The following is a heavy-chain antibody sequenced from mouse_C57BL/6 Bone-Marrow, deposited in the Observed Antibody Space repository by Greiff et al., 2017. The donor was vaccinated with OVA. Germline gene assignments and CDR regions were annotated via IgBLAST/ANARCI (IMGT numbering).Heavy chain of an antibody. J-gene: IGHJ3*01. V-gene: IGHV1-69*01. Sequence: VQLQQPGAELVMPGASVKLSCKASGYTFTSYWMHWVKQRPGQGLEWIGEIDPSDSYTNYNQKFKGKSTLTVEKSSSTAYMQLSSLTSEDSAVYYCARSWFAYWGQGTLVTVSA. CDR1: GYTFTSYW. CDR2: IDPSDSYT. CDR3: ARSWFAY.